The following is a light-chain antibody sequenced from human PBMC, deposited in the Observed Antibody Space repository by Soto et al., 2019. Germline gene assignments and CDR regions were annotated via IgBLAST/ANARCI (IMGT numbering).Light chain of an antibody. CDR3: SSYTSSSTPYV. J-gene: IGLJ1*01. Sequence: QSALTQPASVSGSPGQSITISCTRTSSDIGGYNYVSWYQQHPGKVPKLMIYDVSNRPSGVSNRFSGSKSGYTASLTISGLQAEDEADYYCSSYTSSSTPYVFGPGTKGTVL. CDR1: SSDIGGYNY. CDR2: DVS. V-gene: IGLV2-14*01.